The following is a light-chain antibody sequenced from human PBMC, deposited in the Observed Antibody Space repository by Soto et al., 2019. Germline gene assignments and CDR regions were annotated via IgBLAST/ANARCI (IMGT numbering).Light chain of an antibody. Sequence: DIVLTQSPATLSVSPGESATLSCRASQCLSSNFDWYKLKPGQAHSLLIKRASTGDTGSQARFSGSGCGTEFTLTISSLRSEDLALYYGQQYTRWPLTFGGGTKVDI. CDR3: QQYTRWPLT. J-gene: IGKJ4*01. CDR2: RAS. CDR1: QCLSSN. V-gene: IGKV3-15*01.